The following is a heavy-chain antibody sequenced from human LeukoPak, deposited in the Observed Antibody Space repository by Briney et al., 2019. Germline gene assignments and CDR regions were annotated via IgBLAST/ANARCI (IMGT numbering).Heavy chain of an antibody. Sequence: SETLSLTCAVYGGSFSGYYWSWIRQPPGKGLEWIGEVNHSGSTNYNPSLKSRVTISVDTSKNQFSPKLSSVTAADTAVYYCARWYSSSTNWFDPWGQGTLVTVSS. D-gene: IGHD6-6*01. CDR3: ARWYSSSTNWFDP. CDR2: VNHSGST. CDR1: GGSFSGYY. V-gene: IGHV4-34*01. J-gene: IGHJ5*02.